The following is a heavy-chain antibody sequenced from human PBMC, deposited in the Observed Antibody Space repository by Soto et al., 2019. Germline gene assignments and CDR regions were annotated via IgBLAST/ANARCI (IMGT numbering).Heavy chain of an antibody. V-gene: IGHV4-59*08. CDR2: IYYSGST. CDR1: GGSISSYY. D-gene: IGHD2-15*01. Sequence: SETLSLTCTVSGGSISSYYWSWIRQPPGKGLEWIGYIYYSGSTNYNPSLKSRVTISVDTSKNQFSLTLTSVTAADTSVYYCARQCRGVTCHWFVPWGQGTLVT. CDR3: ARQCRGVTCHWFVP. J-gene: IGHJ5*02.